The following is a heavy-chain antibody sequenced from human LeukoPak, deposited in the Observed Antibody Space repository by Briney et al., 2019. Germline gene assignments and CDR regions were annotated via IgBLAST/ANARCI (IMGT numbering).Heavy chain of an antibody. D-gene: IGHD3-22*01. V-gene: IGHV4-39*01. CDR1: GGSISSSSYS. CDR3: ARRIYDSSGYYLDY. J-gene: IGHJ4*02. Sequence: SETLSLTCTVSGGSISSSSYSWGWIRQPPGKGLEWIGSIYYSGSTYYNPSLKSRVTISVDTSKNQFSLKLSSVTAADTAVYYCARRIYDSSGYYLDYWGQGTLVTVSS. CDR2: IYYSGST.